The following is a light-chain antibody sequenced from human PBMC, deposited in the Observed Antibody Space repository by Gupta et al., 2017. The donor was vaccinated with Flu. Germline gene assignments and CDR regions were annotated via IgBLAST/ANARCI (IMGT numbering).Light chain of an antibody. CDR3: CYHPGDYVV. Sequence: QSTLTQPRSVSGSPGQSVTISCTGPTYNYVSWYQQYPGKAPKLMIFDVSKRPSGVPDRFSGSKSDNTASLTISGLQAEDEADYYCCYHPGDYVVFGGGTKVTVL. V-gene: IGLV2-11*01. J-gene: IGLJ2*01. CDR1: TYNY. CDR2: DVS.